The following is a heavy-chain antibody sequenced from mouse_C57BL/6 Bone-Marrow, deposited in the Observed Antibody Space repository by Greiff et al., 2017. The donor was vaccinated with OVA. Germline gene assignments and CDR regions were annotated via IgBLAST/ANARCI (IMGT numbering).Heavy chain of an antibody. CDR2: FDPSDSYT. Sequence: QVQLQQPGAELVMPGASVKLSCKASGYTFTSYWMHWVKQRPGQGLEWIGEFDPSDSYTNYNQKFKGKSTLTVDKSSSTAYLQLRSLTSEDAEVYDCARGRLSDSFDYWGQGTTLTVSS. V-gene: IGHV1-69*01. CDR3: ARGRLSDSFDY. CDR1: GYTFTSYW. J-gene: IGHJ2*01.